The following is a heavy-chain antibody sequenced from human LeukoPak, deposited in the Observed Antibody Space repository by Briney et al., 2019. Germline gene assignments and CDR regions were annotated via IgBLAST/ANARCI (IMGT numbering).Heavy chain of an antibody. CDR3: ARGAGATDYYMDV. CDR2: INHSGST. D-gene: IGHD1-26*01. V-gene: IGHV4-34*01. CDR1: GGSFSGYY. J-gene: IGHJ6*03. Sequence: PSETLSLTCAVYGGSFSGYYWSWIRQPPGKGLEWIGEINHSGSTNYNPSLKSRVTISVDTSKNQFSLKLSSVTAADTAVYYCARGAGATDYYMDVWGKGTTVTVSS.